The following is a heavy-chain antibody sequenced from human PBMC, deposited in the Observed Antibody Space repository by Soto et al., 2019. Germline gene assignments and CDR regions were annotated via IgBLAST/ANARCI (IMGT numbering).Heavy chain of an antibody. J-gene: IGHJ6*02. V-gene: IGHV4-31*03. CDR1: GGSISSGGDY. Sequence: QVQLQESGPGLVKPSQTLSLTCTVSGGSISSGGDYWSWIRQHPGEGLEWIGYIYYCGSTFYNPSLKSRGTKSVDPSKNQFSLKLSSVTAADTAVYYCASASRIVVGPAANPYYYYCGMDVWGQGTTVTVSS. D-gene: IGHD2-2*01. CDR2: IYYCGST. CDR3: ASASRIVVGPAANPYYYYCGMDV.